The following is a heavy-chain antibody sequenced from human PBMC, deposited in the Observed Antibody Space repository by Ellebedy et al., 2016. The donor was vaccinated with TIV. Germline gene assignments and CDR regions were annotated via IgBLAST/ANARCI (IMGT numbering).Heavy chain of an antibody. CDR1: GFAFATDW. V-gene: IGHV3-7*01. CDR3: ARGGANSSRYWIK. Sequence: PGGSLRLSCAPFGFAFATDWMTWVRQVPGKGLKWVDDINQDGSDKSYVDSVESRFTISRDNAKYSLVLQMDSLGAEDTAVYYCARGGANSSRYWIKWGQGALVTVSS. CDR2: INQDGSDK. D-gene: IGHD4/OR15-4a*01. J-gene: IGHJ4*02.